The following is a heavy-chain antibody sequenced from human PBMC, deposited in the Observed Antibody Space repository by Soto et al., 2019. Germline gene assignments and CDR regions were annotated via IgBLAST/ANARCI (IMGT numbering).Heavy chain of an antibody. CDR3: ARDSPSQRHKGYYDSSGYYY. J-gene: IGHJ4*02. V-gene: IGHV3-33*01. CDR2: IWYDGSNK. CDR1: GFTFSSYG. D-gene: IGHD3-22*01. Sequence: PGGSLSLSCAASGFTFSSYGMHWVRQAPGKGLEWVAVIWYDGSNKYYADSVKGRFTISRDNSKNTLYLQMNSLRAEDTAVYYCARDSPSQRHKGYYDSSGYYYWGQGTLVTVSS.